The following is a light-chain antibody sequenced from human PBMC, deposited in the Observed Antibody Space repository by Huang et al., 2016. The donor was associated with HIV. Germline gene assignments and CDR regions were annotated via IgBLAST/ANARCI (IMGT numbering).Light chain of an antibody. J-gene: IGKJ2*01. CDR3: QQYDAFPLT. Sequence: DIQMTQSPSSMSASTGDRVTITCRASEDIGSYLAWFQQRPGQPPKSLIYAASTLQNGIPAKFSGSGSGTDFTLTISHLQPEDFATYYCQQYDAFPLTFGQGTRLEI. CDR1: EDIGSY. CDR2: AAS. V-gene: IGKV1-16*02.